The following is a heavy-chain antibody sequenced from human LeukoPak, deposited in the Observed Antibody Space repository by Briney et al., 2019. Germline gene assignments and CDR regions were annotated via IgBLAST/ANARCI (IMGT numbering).Heavy chain of an antibody. Sequence: ASVKVSCKASGYSFSSYGISWVRQAPGQGLEWMGWISGYNGDTNYAQKFQGRVMMTTDTSTSTAYMEMWNLRSDDTAVYYCARDKEYFDWLRSYYYDFWGQGTLVTVSS. CDR3: ARDKEYFDWLRSYYYDF. CDR2: ISGYNGDT. V-gene: IGHV1-18*01. J-gene: IGHJ4*02. D-gene: IGHD3-9*01. CDR1: GYSFSSYG.